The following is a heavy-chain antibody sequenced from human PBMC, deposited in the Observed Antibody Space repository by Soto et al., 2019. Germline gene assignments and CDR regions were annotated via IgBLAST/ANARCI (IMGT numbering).Heavy chain of an antibody. CDR3: GRQIDRFGVDDS. D-gene: IGHD3-9*01. CDR1: DASISNFY. J-gene: IGHJ5*01. CDR2: VYYTGNT. V-gene: IGHV4-59*08. Sequence: NPSETLSLTCTISDASISNFYWSWIRQAPGKGLEWLGYVYYTGNTKYNPSLGSRVTISLGASQNQFSLKLESVTAADTAVYYCGRQIDRFGVDDSWGPGTLVTVSS.